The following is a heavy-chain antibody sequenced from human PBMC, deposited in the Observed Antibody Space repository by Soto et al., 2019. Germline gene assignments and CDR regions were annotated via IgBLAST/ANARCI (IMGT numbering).Heavy chain of an antibody. D-gene: IGHD3-10*01. CDR2: IYYSGST. V-gene: IGHV4-31*03. J-gene: IGHJ4*02. CDR3: ARIQGSLGHFDY. CDR1: GGSISSGGYY. Sequence: PSETLSLTCTVSGGSISSGGYYWSWIRQHPGKGLEWIGYIYYSGSTYYNPSLKSRVTISVDTSKNQFSLKLSSVTAADTAVYYCARIQGSLGHFDYWGQGTLVTVSS.